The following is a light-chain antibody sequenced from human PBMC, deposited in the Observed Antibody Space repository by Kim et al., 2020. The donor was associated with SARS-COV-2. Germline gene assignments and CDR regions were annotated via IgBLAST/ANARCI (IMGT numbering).Light chain of an antibody. CDR2: DVS. J-gene: IGLJ3*02. CDR1: SNDVGGYNY. Sequence: GQSITMSCTGTSNDVGGYNYVSWYQQHPGKAPKLMIYDVSKRPSGVSNRFSASKSGNTASLTISGLQAEDEADYYCSSYTGSDTLVFGGGTKLTVL. CDR3: SSYTGSDTLV. V-gene: IGLV2-14*04.